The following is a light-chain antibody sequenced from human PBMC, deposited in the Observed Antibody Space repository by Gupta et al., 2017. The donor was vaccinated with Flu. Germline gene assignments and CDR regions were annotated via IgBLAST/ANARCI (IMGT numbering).Light chain of an antibody. Sequence: SVLTPPPSASGTPGQRVTTPCSGSSSNIGSNTVNWYQQLPGTAPKLLIYSNNQRPSGVPDRFSGSKSGTSASLAISGLQSEDEADYYCAAWDDSLKGVFGGGTKLTVL. CDR2: SNN. V-gene: IGLV1-44*01. CDR3: AAWDDSLKGV. CDR1: SSNIGSNT. J-gene: IGLJ3*02.